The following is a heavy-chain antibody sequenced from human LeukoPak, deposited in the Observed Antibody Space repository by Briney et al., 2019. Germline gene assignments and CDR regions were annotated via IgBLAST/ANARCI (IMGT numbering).Heavy chain of an antibody. V-gene: IGHV3-30-3*01. Sequence: GESLRLSCAASGFTFSSYAMHWVRQAPGKGLEWVAVISYDGSNKYYADSVKGRFTISRDNSKNTLYLQMNSLRAEDTAVYYCASSPYYYGSGLDYWGQGTLVTVSS. CDR3: ASSPYYYGSGLDY. CDR2: ISYDGSNK. J-gene: IGHJ4*02. CDR1: GFTFSSYA. D-gene: IGHD3-10*01.